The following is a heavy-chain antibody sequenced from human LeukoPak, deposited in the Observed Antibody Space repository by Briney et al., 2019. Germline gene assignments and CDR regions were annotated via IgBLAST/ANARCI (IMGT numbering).Heavy chain of an antibody. D-gene: IGHD3-10*01. J-gene: IGHJ5*02. CDR1: GFTFSSYS. CDR2: INQDGSEK. Sequence: GGSLRLSCAASGFTFSSYSMTWVRQAPGKGLEWVANINQDGSEKTYVDSVKGRFTVSRDNAKNSLYLQMNSLRAEDTALYYCARVVLLWFGITGSRFDAWGQGTPVTVSS. V-gene: IGHV3-7*01. CDR3: ARVVLLWFGITGSRFDA.